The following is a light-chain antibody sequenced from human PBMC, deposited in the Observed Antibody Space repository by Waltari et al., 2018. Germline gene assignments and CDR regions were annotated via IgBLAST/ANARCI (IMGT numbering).Light chain of an antibody. J-gene: IGLJ2*01. CDR1: CSDVGCENR. CDR3: SSYTANTRF. CDR2: DVR. Sequence: QSALTQPPSVSGSPGQSVTIPCSGTCSDVGCENRVSWYQQPPGTAPKLIIYDVRNLPSGVSHRVSGSRSGNTASLTISGLQAEDEADYYCSSYTANTRFFGGGTKLTVL. V-gene: IGLV2-18*02.